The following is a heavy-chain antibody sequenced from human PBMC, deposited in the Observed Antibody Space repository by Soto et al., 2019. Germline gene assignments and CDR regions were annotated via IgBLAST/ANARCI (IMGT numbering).Heavy chain of an antibody. J-gene: IGHJ5*02. V-gene: IGHV3-9*01. D-gene: IGHD3-22*01. CDR2: ISWNSGSI. CDR3: VKDATPRYYYDSSGYYNWFDP. CDR1: GFTFDDYA. Sequence: PGGSLRLSCAASGFTFDDYAMHWVRQAPGKGLEWVSGISWNSGSIGYADSVKGRFTISRDNVKNSLYLQMNSLRAEDTALYFCVKDATPRYYYDSSGYYNWFDPWGQGTLVTSPQ.